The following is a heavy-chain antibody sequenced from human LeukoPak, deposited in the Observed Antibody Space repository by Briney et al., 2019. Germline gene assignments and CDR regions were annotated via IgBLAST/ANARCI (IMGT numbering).Heavy chain of an antibody. CDR2: IIPIFGTA. V-gene: IGHV1-69*13. D-gene: IGHD6-13*01. CDR3: ARGSAAGTRHRTYYYYYMDV. CDR1: GDTFSSYA. J-gene: IGHJ6*03. Sequence: ASVKVSCKASGDTFSSYAISWVRQAPGQGLEWMGGIIPIFGTANYAQKFQGRVTITADESTSTAYMELSSLRSEDTAVYYCARGSAAGTRHRTYYYYYMDVWGKGTTVTVSS.